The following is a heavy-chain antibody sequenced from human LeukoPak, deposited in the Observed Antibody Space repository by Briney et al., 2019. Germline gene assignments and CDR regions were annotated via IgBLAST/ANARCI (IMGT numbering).Heavy chain of an antibody. CDR2: VNPNSGGT. CDR3: ARGMESGYSSSWTPFDP. CDR1: GYTFTGYY. V-gene: IGHV1-2*02. J-gene: IGHJ5*02. D-gene: IGHD6-13*01. Sequence: ASVKVSCKASGYTFTGYYMHWVRQAPGQGLEWMGWVNPNSGGTNYAQKFQGRVTMTRDTSIITAYMELSRLRSDDTAVYYCARGMESGYSSSWTPFDPWGQGTLVTVSS.